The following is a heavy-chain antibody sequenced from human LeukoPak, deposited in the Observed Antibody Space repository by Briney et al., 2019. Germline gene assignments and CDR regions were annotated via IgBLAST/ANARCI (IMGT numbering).Heavy chain of an antibody. J-gene: IGHJ5*02. CDR1: GFTFSSYE. V-gene: IGHV3-30-3*01. CDR2: ISYDGSNK. D-gene: IGHD3-22*01. CDR3: ARDPGSGYDSSGYYYRWFDP. Sequence: GGSLRLSCAASGFTFSSYEMNWVRQAPGKGLEWVAVISYDGSNKCYADSVKGRFTISRDNSKNTLYLQMNSLRAEDTAVYYCARDPGSGYDSSGYYYRWFDPWGQGTLVTVSS.